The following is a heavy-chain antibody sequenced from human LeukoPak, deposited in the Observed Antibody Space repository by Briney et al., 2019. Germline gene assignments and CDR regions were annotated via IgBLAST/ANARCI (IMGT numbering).Heavy chain of an antibody. V-gene: IGHV3-23*01. D-gene: IGHD3-22*01. CDR3: TKGDGGYYLIDF. CDR1: GFTFSSYA. Sequence: GGSLRLSCAASGFTFSSYAMSWVRQAPGKGLEWVSAISGSGGSTYYADSVKGRFTISRDNSKNTVYLQMNSLRADDTALYYCTKGDGGYYLIDFWGQGTLVTVSS. CDR2: ISGSGGST. J-gene: IGHJ4*02.